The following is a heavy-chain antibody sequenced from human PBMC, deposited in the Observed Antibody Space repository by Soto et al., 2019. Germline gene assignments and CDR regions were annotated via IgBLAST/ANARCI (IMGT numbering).Heavy chain of an antibody. CDR3: AKGVYGSGSYYSSIFDY. D-gene: IGHD3-10*01. V-gene: IGHV3-23*01. J-gene: IGHJ4*02. CDR2: ISGSGGST. CDR1: GFTFSSYA. Sequence: GWSLRLSCAASGFTFSSYAMSWVRQAPGKGLEWVSSISGSGGSTYYADSVKGRFTISRDNSKNTLYLQMNRLRAEDTAVCYCAKGVYGSGSYYSSIFDYWGQGTRDTVPS.